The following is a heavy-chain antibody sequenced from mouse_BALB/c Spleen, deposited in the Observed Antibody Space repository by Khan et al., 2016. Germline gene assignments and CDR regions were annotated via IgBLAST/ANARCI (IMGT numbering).Heavy chain of an antibody. Sequence: EVELVESGGGLVQPGGSRKLSCAASGFTFSSFGMHWVRQAPEKGLEWVAYISSDSSTKYYADTVKGRFTIYSNNPKNTLFLQMTSLRSEDTAIFYCARDRYDYWGQGTTLTVSS. J-gene: IGHJ2*01. CDR1: GFTFSSFG. V-gene: IGHV5-17*02. D-gene: IGHD2-14*01. CDR2: ISSDSSTK. CDR3: ARDRYDY.